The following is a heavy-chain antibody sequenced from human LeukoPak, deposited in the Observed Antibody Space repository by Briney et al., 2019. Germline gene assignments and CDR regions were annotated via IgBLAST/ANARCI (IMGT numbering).Heavy chain of an antibody. V-gene: IGHV3-48*01. Sequence: PGGSLRLSCAASGFTFSSYSMNWVRQAPGKWLEWVSYISSSSSTIYYADSVKGRFTISRDNAKNSLYLQMNSLRAEDTAVYYCARGSIAAAGILRGWGQGTLVTVSS. CDR3: ARGSIAAAGILRG. D-gene: IGHD6-13*01. CDR1: GFTFSSYS. J-gene: IGHJ4*02. CDR2: ISSSSSTI.